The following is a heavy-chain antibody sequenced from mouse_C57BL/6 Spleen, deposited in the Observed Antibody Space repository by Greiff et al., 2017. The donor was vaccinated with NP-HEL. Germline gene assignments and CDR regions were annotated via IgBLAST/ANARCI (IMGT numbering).Heavy chain of an antibody. Sequence: EVQLQQSGAELVRPGASVKLSCTASGFNIKDDYMHWVKQRPEQGLEWIGWIDPENGDTEYASKFQGKATITADTSSNTAYLQLSSLTSEDTAVYYCTTQNYLDYWGQGTTLTVSS. CDR3: TTQNYLDY. J-gene: IGHJ2*01. V-gene: IGHV14-4*01. CDR1: GFNIKDDY. CDR2: IDPENGDT.